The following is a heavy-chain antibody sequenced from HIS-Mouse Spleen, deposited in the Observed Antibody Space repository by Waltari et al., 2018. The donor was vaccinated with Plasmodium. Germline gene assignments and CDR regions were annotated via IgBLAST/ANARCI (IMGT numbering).Heavy chain of an antibody. J-gene: IGHJ4*02. CDR2: ISYDGSNK. CDR3: AKAQGVINFDY. V-gene: IGHV3-30*18. CDR1: GLHFRSFG. D-gene: IGHD3-16*01. Sequence: QVQLVESGGGVVQPGRSLRLSCAASGLHFRSFGMHWVRQAPGKGLEWVAVISYDGSNKYNADSVKGRFTISRDNSKNTLYLQMNSLRAEDTAVYYCAKAQGVINFDYWGQGTLVTVSS.